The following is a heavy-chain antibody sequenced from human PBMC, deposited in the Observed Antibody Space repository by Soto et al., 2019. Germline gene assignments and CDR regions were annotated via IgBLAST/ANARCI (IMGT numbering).Heavy chain of an antibody. J-gene: IGHJ3*02. CDR3: TLGSWSAETFDI. Sequence: SVKVSCKASGGTFTTYTIIWVRQAPGQGLEWMGRIIPMLDITNTAQSFQGRVIISADKSTSTTYLELSTLRSDDTAMYFCTLGSWSAETFDIWG. CDR2: IIPMLDIT. D-gene: IGHD6-13*01. V-gene: IGHV1-69*02. CDR1: GGTFTTYT.